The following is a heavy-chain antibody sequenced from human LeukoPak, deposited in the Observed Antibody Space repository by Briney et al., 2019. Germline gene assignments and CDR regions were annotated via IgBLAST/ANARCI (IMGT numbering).Heavy chain of an antibody. D-gene: IGHD6-13*01. CDR2: ISGSGGSP. CDR3: AKNQLVTVYFDY. J-gene: IGHJ4*02. V-gene: IGHV3-23*01. CDR1: GFTFSSYA. Sequence: GGSLRLSCAASGFTFSSYAMSWVRQAPGKGLEWVSAISGSGGSPYYADSVKGRFTISRDNSKNTLYLQMNSLRAEDTAVYYCAKNQLVTVYFDYWGQGTLVTVSS.